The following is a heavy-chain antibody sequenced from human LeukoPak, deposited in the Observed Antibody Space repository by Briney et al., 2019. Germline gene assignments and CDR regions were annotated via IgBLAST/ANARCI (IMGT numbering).Heavy chain of an antibody. V-gene: IGHV4-39*01. Sequence: SETLSLTCTVSGGSISSSSYYWGWIRPPPGKGLEWVGSIYYSGSTYYNPSLKSRVTISVDTSKNQFSLKLSSVTAADTAVYYCARQYYDFWSGYYPYYFDYWGQGTLVTVSS. J-gene: IGHJ4*02. D-gene: IGHD3-3*01. CDR2: IYYSGST. CDR1: GGSISSSSYY. CDR3: ARQYYDFWSGYYPYYFDY.